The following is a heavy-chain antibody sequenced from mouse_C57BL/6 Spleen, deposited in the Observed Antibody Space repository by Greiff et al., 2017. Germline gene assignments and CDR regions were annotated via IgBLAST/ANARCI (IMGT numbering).Heavy chain of an antibody. D-gene: IGHD2-3*01. Sequence: VLLKQSGPELVKPGDSVKISCTASGYSFTGYFMNWVMQSHGTSLEWIGRINPYNGDTFSNQKFKGKATLTVDKSSSTAHMELRSLTAEDSAVYYCATDGYWYCDVWGTGTTVTVSS. CDR3: ATDGYWYCDV. CDR2: INPYNGDT. CDR1: GYSFTGYF. V-gene: IGHV1-20*01. J-gene: IGHJ1*03.